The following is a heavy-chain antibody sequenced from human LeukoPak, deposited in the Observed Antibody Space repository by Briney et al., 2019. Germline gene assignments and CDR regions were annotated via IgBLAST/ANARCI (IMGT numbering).Heavy chain of an antibody. D-gene: IGHD6-13*01. CDR1: GFIFGDYS. Sequence: PGRSLRLSCTASGFIFGDYSMNWVRQAPGKGLEWVGFIRSKAYGGTAEYAASVKGRFTISRDDSKNIAYLQMNSLKTEDTAVYYCTRVGYSSSWYSVYWGQGTLVTVSS. J-gene: IGHJ4*02. V-gene: IGHV3-49*04. CDR3: TRVGYSSSWYSVY. CDR2: IRSKAYGGTA.